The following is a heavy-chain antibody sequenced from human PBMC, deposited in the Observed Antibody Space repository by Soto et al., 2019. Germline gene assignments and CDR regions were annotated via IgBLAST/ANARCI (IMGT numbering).Heavy chain of an antibody. J-gene: IGHJ6*02. CDR2: ISWNSGSI. CDR3: AADKDYGDYSLYRWNGMDV. CDR1: GFTFDDYA. D-gene: IGHD4-17*01. Sequence: GGSLRLSCAASGFTFDDYAMHWVRQAPGKGLEWVSGISWNSGSIGYADSVKGRFTISRDNAKNSLYLQMNSLRAEDTAVYYCAADKDYGDYSLYRWNGMDVWGQGTTVTVSS. V-gene: IGHV3-9*01.